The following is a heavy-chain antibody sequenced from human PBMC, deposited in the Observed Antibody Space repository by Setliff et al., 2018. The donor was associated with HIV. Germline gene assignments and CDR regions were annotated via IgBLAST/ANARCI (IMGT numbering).Heavy chain of an antibody. Sequence: GGSLRLSCAASGFTFSSYGMHWVRQAPGKGLEWVAVICYDGSNKYYADSVKVRFTISRDNSKNTLYLQMNSLRAEDTAVYYCAKARGLATVPYYYYYMDVWGKGTTVTVSS. CDR2: ICYDGSNK. V-gene: IGHV3-33*06. CDR3: AKARGLATVPYYYYYMDV. J-gene: IGHJ6*03. D-gene: IGHD2-2*01. CDR1: GFTFSSYG.